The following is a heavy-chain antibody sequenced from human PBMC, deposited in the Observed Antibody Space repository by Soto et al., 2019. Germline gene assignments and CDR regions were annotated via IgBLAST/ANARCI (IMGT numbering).Heavy chain of an antibody. J-gene: IGHJ4*02. CDR3: AKDTGYSGFDTFDL. Sequence: HPGGSLRLSCAASGITFGDYAMSWIRQAPGQGLEWVSAISGSGGTTYYADSVKGRFTISRDNSKNALYLQMNSLRADDTAVYYCAKDTGYSGFDTFDLRGQGTLVTGS. CDR2: ISGSGGTT. D-gene: IGHD5-12*01. CDR1: GITFGDYA. V-gene: IGHV3-23*01.